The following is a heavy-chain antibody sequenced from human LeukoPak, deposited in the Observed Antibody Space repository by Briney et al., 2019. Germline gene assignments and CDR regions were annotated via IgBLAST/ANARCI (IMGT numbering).Heavy chain of an antibody. V-gene: IGHV4-59*08. CDR2: IDNFENP. CDR1: GDSISSYY. D-gene: IGHD6-13*01. J-gene: IGHJ3*02. Sequence: SETLSLTCSVSGDSISSYYWSWIRQSPGKGLEWIGYIDNFENPNYNPSLKSRVTISVDTSKNQFSLKLSSVTAADTAVYYCASGGDSSSWYHDAFDIWGQGTMVTVSS. CDR3: ASGGDSSSWYHDAFDI.